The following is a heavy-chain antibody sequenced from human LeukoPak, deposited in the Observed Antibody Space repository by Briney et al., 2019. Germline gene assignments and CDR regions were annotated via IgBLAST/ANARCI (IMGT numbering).Heavy chain of an antibody. Sequence: PGGSLRLSCAASGFTFSSYWMSWVRQAPGKGLEWVANIKQDGSEKYYVDSVKGRFTISRDNAKNSLYLEMNSLRAEDTAVYYCARGRSITILRGVAISDGFDMWGQGTMVIVSS. V-gene: IGHV3-7*02. D-gene: IGHD3-10*01. CDR1: GFTFSSYW. CDR2: IKQDGSEK. CDR3: ARGRSITILRGVAISDGFDM. J-gene: IGHJ3*02.